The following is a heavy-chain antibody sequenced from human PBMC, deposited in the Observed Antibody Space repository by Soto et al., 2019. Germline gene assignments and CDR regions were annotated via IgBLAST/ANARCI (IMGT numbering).Heavy chain of an antibody. CDR1: GYTFTSYG. CDR3: ARDLITMIVVAPFDP. V-gene: IGHV1-18*01. D-gene: IGHD3-22*01. CDR2: ISAYNGNT. Sequence: GASVKVSCKASGYTFTSYGISWVRQAPGQGLEWMGWISAYNGNTNYAQKHQGRVTMTTDTSTSTAYMELRSLRSDDTAVYYCARDLITMIVVAPFDPWGQGTLVTVSS. J-gene: IGHJ5*02.